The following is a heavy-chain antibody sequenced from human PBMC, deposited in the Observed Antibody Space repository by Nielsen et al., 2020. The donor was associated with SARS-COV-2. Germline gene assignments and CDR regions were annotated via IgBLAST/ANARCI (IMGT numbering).Heavy chain of an antibody. CDR1: GFTFSSYN. J-gene: IGHJ6*02. D-gene: IGHD6-19*01. CDR2: ISSSSSTI. V-gene: IGHV3-48*01. CDR3: ARDSSGWYALTTYYYYGMDV. Sequence: GGSLRLSCAASGFTFSSYNMNWVRQAPGKGLEWVSYISSSSSTIYYADSVKGRFTISRDNAKNSLYLQMNSLRAEDTAVYYCARDSSGWYALTTYYYYGMDVWGQGTTVTVSS.